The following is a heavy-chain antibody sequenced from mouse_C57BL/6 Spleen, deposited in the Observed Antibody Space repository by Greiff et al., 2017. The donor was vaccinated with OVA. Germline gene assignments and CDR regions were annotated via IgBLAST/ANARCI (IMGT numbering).Heavy chain of an antibody. J-gene: IGHJ4*01. Sequence: QVQLQQSGAELVKPGASVKISCKASGYAFSSSWMNWVKQRPGKGLEWIGRIYPGDGDTNYNGKFKGKATLTADKSSSTAYMQLSSLTSEDSAVYFCARGGYYAMDYWGQGTSVTVSS. CDR2: IYPGDGDT. V-gene: IGHV1-82*01. CDR1: GYAFSSSW. D-gene: IGHD1-1*02. CDR3: ARGGYYAMDY.